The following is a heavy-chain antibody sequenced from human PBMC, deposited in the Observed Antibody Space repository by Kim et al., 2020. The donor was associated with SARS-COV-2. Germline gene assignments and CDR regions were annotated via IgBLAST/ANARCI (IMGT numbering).Heavy chain of an antibody. CDR3: ARHKMSTNAFDI. D-gene: IGHD1-1*01. Sequence: TNYTPPLRGRVTISLEKSKNQVSLTLTTVTAVDTAIYYCARHKMSTNAFDIWGQGTTVTVSS. J-gene: IGHJ3*02. V-gene: IGHV4-4*02.